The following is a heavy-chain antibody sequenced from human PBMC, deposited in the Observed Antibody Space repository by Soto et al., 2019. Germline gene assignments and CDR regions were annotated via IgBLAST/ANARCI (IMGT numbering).Heavy chain of an antibody. CDR3: AKDMVHMGMVFDR. J-gene: IGHJ4*02. D-gene: IGHD3-10*01. Sequence: QEQLVESGGGVVQPGRSLRLSCVVSGFTFSTYGMHWVRQAPGKGLEWVAVVSFDGSKKYTTDSVKGRFTISRDNSKNTLHLQMNNLRPDDTAVYYCAKDMVHMGMVFDRWGQGTLVTVSS. CDR2: VSFDGSKK. CDR1: GFTFSTYG. V-gene: IGHV3-30*18.